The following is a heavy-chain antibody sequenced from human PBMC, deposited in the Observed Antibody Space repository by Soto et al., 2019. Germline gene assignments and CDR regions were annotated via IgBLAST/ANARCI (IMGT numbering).Heavy chain of an antibody. CDR1: GFTFSSYS. Sequence: EVQLVESGGGLVQPGGSLRLSCAASGFTFSSYSMNWVRQAPGKGLEWVSYISSSSSTIYYADSVKGRFTISRDNAKNSLYLQMNSLRAEDTAVYYCACVGTYSRVDFWGQGTLVTVSS. V-gene: IGHV3-48*01. CDR2: ISSSSSTI. J-gene: IGHJ4*02. D-gene: IGHD6-13*01. CDR3: ACVGTYSRVDF.